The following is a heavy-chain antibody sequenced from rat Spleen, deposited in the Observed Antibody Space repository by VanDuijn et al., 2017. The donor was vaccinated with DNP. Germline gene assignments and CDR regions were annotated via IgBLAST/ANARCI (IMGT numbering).Heavy chain of an antibody. D-gene: IGHD4-3*01. CDR1: GYPIISNY. J-gene: IGHJ2*01. CDR2: ISYSGRT. V-gene: IGHV3-1*01. Sequence: EVQLQESGPGLVKPSQSLSLTCSVTGYPIISNYWGWIRKFPGNKMEWIGHISYSGRTTYNPSLKSRISITRDTSQNQFFLQLNSVTPEDTATYYCAREDFGVPFDYWGQGVMVTVSS. CDR3: AREDFGVPFDY.